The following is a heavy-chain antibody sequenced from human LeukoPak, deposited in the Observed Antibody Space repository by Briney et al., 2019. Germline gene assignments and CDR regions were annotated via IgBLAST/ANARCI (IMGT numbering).Heavy chain of an antibody. CDR1: GFTVSSNY. D-gene: IGHD3-10*01. J-gene: IGHJ4*02. CDR2: IYSGGRT. CDR3: ARVNGGGFDH. Sequence: PGGSLRLSCAASGFTVSSNYMSWVRQAPGKGLDWVSVIYSGGRTYYADSVKGRFTISSHNSKNTLYLQMNSLRAEDTAVYYCARVNGGGFDHWGQGTLVTVSS. V-gene: IGHV3-53*04.